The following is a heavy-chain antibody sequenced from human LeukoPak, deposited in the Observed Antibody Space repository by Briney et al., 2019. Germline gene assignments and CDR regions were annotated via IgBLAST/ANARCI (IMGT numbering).Heavy chain of an antibody. CDR1: GGTFSSYT. V-gene: IGHV1-69*13. Sequence: SVKVSCKASGGTFSSYTISWVRQAPGQGLEWMGGIIPIFGTAHYAQKFQGRVTITADESTSTAYMELSSLRSEDTAVYYCARGGIVAAGIINNHDAFDVWGLGTMVTVSS. CDR2: IIPIFGTA. J-gene: IGHJ3*01. CDR3: ARGGIVAAGIINNHDAFDV. D-gene: IGHD6-13*01.